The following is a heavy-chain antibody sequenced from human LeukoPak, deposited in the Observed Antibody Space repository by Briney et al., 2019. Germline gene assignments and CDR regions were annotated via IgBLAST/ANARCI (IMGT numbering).Heavy chain of an antibody. J-gene: IGHJ4*02. D-gene: IGHD3-10*01. Sequence: GGSLRLSCAASGFTFSSYWMHCVRQAPGKGVVWVLRINSEGRSTTYADFVKGRFTISRDNAKNTVFLQLNSLRAEDTAVYYCVRDQCYGSGSYEYWGQGTLVTVSS. V-gene: IGHV3-74*03. CDR3: VRDQCYGSGSYEY. CDR1: GFTFSSYW. CDR2: INSEGRST.